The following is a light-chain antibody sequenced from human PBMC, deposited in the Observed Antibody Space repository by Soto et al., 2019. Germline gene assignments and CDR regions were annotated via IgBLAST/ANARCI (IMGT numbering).Light chain of an antibody. V-gene: IGKV2-28*01. CDR3: MQALHTPWT. CDR1: QSLLQSNGNHY. CDR2: LGS. J-gene: IGKJ1*01. Sequence: IVLTQSPLSLPVTPGEPASISCRSSQSLLQSNGNHYLDWYLQKPGQSPQVLIFLGSNRASGVPDRFSGSGSGTEFTLKISRVEAEDVGVYYCMQALHTPWTFGQGTKVEIK.